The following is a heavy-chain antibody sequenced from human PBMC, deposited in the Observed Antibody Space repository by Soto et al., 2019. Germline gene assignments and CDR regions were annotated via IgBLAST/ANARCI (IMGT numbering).Heavy chain of an antibody. CDR1: GGSIASGGYS. CDR2: IYHSGGT. CDR3: AGRRDGYKY. D-gene: IGHD5-12*01. J-gene: IGHJ4*02. V-gene: IGHV4-30-2*01. Sequence: QLQLQESGSGLVKPSQTLSLTCAASGGSIASGGYSWSWIRQPSGKGLEWIGYIYHSGGTYYNPSLKNRVTISIPMSTTHFSLNLRSVTAAATAVYSCAGRRDGYKYWGQGTLVTVSS.